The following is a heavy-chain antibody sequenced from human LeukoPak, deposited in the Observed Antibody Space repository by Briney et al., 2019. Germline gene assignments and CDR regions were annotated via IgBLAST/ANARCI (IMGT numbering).Heavy chain of an antibody. CDR3: ARDRGSGSYPFDY. Sequence: GGSLRLSCGASGFIFSSNSMNWVRQAPGRGVEWGSYISGSGSSIYYADSVKGRFTISRDNAKNSLYLQMNSLSDEDTAVYYCARDRGSGSYPFDYWGQGTLVTVSS. CDR1: GFIFSSNS. J-gene: IGHJ4*02. D-gene: IGHD3-10*01. V-gene: IGHV3-48*02. CDR2: ISGSGSSI.